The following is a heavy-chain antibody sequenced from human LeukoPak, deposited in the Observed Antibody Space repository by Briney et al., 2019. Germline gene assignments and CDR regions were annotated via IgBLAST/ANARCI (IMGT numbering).Heavy chain of an antibody. V-gene: IGHV3-74*01. CDR3: ATDVTGSEDR. D-gene: IGHD6-25*01. CDR2: MDTDGRTT. CDR1: GFPFGNFW. Sequence: PGGSLRLSCVVSGFPFGNFWMHWVRHVPGKGLVWVARMDTDGRTTDYADSVKGRFTISRDNARNTLYLQMRSLRADDTALCYCATDVTGSEDRWGQGTLVTVSS. J-gene: IGHJ5*02.